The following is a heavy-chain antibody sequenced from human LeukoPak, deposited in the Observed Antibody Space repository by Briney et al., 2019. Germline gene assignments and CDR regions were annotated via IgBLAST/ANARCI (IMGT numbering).Heavy chain of an antibody. Sequence: GESLKISCKGSGYSFTSYWIGWVRQMPGKGLEWMGIIYPGDSDTIYSPSFQGQVTISADKSISTAYLQRSSLKASDTAMYYCARPLAVAGTTGAFDIWGQGTMVTVSS. CDR3: ARPLAVAGTTGAFDI. D-gene: IGHD6-19*01. V-gene: IGHV5-51*01. J-gene: IGHJ3*02. CDR1: GYSFTSYW. CDR2: IYPGDSDT.